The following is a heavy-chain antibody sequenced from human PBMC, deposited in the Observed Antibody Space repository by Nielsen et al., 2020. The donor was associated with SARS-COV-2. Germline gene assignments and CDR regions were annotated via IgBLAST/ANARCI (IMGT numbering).Heavy chain of an antibody. D-gene: IGHD1-20*01. V-gene: IGHV3-48*03. J-gene: IGHJ3*02. CDR1: GFSISAFE. CDR2: IYNSGRPV. Sequence: SCTASGFSISAFEMNWVRQAPGKGLEWVSYIYNSGRPVFYGDSVQGRFTMPRDNARNSLYLQMNSLRVEDTAIYYCARDKEGVTGTAFDIWGQGTMVTVSS. CDR3: ARDKEGVTGTAFDI.